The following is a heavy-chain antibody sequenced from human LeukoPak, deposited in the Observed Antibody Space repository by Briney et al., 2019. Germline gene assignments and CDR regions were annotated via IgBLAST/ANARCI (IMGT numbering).Heavy chain of an antibody. CDR1: GYSISSGYD. J-gene: IGHJ5*02. V-gene: IGHV4-38-2*02. CDR3: ARQVDYVGWFDP. Sequence: SETLSLTCTVSGYSISSGYDWGWIRQPPGKGLEWIGSIYYRRTTYYNPSLKSRVTISINTYENQFSLRLSSMTAADTAVYYCARQVDYVGWFDPWGQGTLVTVSS. CDR2: IYYRRTT. D-gene: IGHD4-23*01.